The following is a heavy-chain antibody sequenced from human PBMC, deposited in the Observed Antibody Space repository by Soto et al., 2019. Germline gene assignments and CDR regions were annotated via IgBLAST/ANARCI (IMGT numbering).Heavy chain of an antibody. CDR1: GGSISSGGYY. CDR2: IYYSGST. V-gene: IGHV4-31*03. J-gene: IGHJ5*02. CDR3: AGEEGGGYDHRWFDP. D-gene: IGHD5-12*01. Sequence: QVQLQESGPGLVKPSQTLSLTCTVSGGSISSGGYYWSWIRQHPGKGLEWIGYIYYSGSTYYNPSLKSRVTISVDTSKHQFSLKLSSVTAADTAVYSCAGEEGGGYDHRWFDPWGQGTLVTVSS.